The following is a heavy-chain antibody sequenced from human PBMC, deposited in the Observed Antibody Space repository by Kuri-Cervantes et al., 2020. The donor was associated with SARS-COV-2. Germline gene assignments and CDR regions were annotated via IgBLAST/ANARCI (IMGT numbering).Heavy chain of an antibody. J-gene: IGHJ6*02. CDR3: ARDYYYDSSGYYYDVYYYGMDV. CDR1: GFTFSSYS. CDR2: ISSSSSTI. D-gene: IGHD3-22*01. Sequence: GGSLRLPCAASGFTFSSYSMNWVRQAPGKGLEWGSYISSSSSTIYYADSVKGRFTISRDNAKNSLYLQMNSLRDEDTAVYYCARDYYYDSSGYYYDVYYYGMDVWGQGTTVTVSS. V-gene: IGHV3-48*02.